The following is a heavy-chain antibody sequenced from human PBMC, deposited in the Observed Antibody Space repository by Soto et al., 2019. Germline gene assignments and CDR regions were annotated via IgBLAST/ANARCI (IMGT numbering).Heavy chain of an antibody. V-gene: IGHV3-74*01. Sequence: EVQLVESGGGLVQPGGSLRLSCAASGFTFSPFWMHWVRQVPGKVPVWVSRINSDGNSTSYADSVKGRFTISRDNAKNTLYLQMNSLRAEDTGVYYCARGSNHFDYWGQGTLVTVSS. CDR2: INSDGNST. CDR3: ARGSNHFDY. D-gene: IGHD4-4*01. J-gene: IGHJ4*02. CDR1: GFTFSPFW.